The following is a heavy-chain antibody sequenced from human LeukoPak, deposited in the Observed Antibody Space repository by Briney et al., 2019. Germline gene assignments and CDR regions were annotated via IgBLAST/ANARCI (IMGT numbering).Heavy chain of an antibody. J-gene: IGHJ6*02. D-gene: IGHD3-22*01. CDR3: ARARSSNFLYDTPYGMDV. CDR2: IIPILGIA. V-gene: IGHV1-69*04. Sequence: SVKVSCKASGYTFTSYGISWVRQAPGQGLEWMGRIIPILGIANYAQKFQGRVTITADKSTSTAYMELSSLRSEDTAVYYCARARSSNFLYDTPYGMDVWGQGTTVTVSS. CDR1: GYTFTSYG.